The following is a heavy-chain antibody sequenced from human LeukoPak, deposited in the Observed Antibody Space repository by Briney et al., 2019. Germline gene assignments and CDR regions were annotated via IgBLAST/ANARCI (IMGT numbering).Heavy chain of an antibody. V-gene: IGHV4-31*03. Sequence: SETLSLTCTVSGGSISSGGYYWSWIRQHPGKGLEWIGYIYYSGSTYYNPSLKSRVTISVDMSKNQFSLKLSSVTAADTAVYYCARATYYYGSGSYYNRPYYFDYWGQGTLVTVSS. D-gene: IGHD3-10*01. CDR3: ARATYYYGSGSYYNRPYYFDY. CDR2: IYYSGST. CDR1: GGSISSGGYY. J-gene: IGHJ4*02.